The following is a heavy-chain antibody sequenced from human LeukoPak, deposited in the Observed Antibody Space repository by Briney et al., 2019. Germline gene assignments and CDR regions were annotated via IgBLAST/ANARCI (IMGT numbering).Heavy chain of an antibody. V-gene: IGHV3-74*01. CDR2: INSDGINT. J-gene: IGHJ4*02. D-gene: IGHD6-13*01. Sequence: GGSLRLSCAASGFTFSNYWMHWVRQAPGKGLVWVSRINSDGINTSYADSVKGRFTISRDNAKNTLNLQMNSLRAEDTAVYYCAKDLLPLAAAVAKDWGQGTLVTVSS. CDR1: GFTFSNYW. CDR3: AKDLLPLAAAVAKD.